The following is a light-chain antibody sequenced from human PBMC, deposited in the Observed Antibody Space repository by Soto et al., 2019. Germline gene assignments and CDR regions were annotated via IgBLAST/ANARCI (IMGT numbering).Light chain of an antibody. CDR2: EVS. Sequence: QSALTQPASVSGSPGQSITISCTGTSSDVGAYDFVSWYQQHPGKAPKYLIYEVSNRPSGVSDRFSGSKSGTTASLTISGLQAEDEADYYCSSYTTTDPYVFGTGIKLTVL. V-gene: IGLV2-14*01. CDR1: SSDVGAYDF. J-gene: IGLJ1*01. CDR3: SSYTTTDPYV.